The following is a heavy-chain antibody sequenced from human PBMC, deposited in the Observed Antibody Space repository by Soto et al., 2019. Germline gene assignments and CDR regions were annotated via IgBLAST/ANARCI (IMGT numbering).Heavy chain of an antibody. CDR3: ERYCIISVCRCLCCFDY. V-gene: IGHV4-61*01. Sequence: SETLSLTCTVSGGSVSNGMYYWSWIRQPPGKGLEWFGNVYFTGTTIYNPSLKSRVTMSVDTNKDQFFLKLTSVTAADTAVYYCERYCIISVCRCLCCFDYWGLGTLVTVSS. CDR2: VYFTGTT. CDR1: GGSVSNGMYY. D-gene: IGHD2-15*01. J-gene: IGHJ4*02.